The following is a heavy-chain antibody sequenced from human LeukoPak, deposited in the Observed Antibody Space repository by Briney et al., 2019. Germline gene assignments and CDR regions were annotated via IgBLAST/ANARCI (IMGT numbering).Heavy chain of an antibody. CDR3: ARASTLKGSSSPVYYYYYMDV. D-gene: IGHD2-15*01. CDR1: GGSISSYY. J-gene: IGHJ6*03. Sequence: SETLSLTCTVSGGSISSYYWSWIRQPPGKGLEWIGYIYYSGSTNYNPSLKSRVTISVDTSKNQFSLKLSSVTAADTAVYYCARASTLKGSSSPVYYYYYMDVWGKGTTVTVSS. V-gene: IGHV4-59*08. CDR2: IYYSGST.